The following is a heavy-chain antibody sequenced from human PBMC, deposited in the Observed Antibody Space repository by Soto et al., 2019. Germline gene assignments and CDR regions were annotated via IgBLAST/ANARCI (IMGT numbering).Heavy chain of an antibody. CDR3: ARESHDMLTGPPWVWYFDL. CDR1: AGSFSGYY. V-gene: IGHV4-34*01. J-gene: IGHJ2*01. Sequence: QVQLQQWGAGPLRPLETLSLPCGVSAGSFSGYYWAWIRQSPGQGLEWIGEINDRGSINYNPSLKSRVSMAVDTSKEHYALNLRSVTAAGTAVSYCARESHDMLTGPPWVWYFDLWGRGTLVTVSS. CDR2: INDRGSI. D-gene: IGHD3-9*01.